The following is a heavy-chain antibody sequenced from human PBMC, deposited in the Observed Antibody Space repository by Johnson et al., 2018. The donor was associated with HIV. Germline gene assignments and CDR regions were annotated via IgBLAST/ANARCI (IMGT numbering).Heavy chain of an antibody. CDR2: ISYDGSNK. V-gene: IGHV3-30*03. J-gene: IGHJ3*02. Sequence: QEQLVESGGGLVKPGGSLRLSCAASGFTFSDYYMSWIRQAPGKGLEWVAVISYDGSNKHYADSVKGRFTISRDNSKNTLYLKMNSLRAEDTAVYYCAREGGVTMVDGFDAFDIWGQGTMVTVSS. CDR3: AREGGVTMVDGFDAFDI. D-gene: IGHD3-10*01. CDR1: GFTFSDYY.